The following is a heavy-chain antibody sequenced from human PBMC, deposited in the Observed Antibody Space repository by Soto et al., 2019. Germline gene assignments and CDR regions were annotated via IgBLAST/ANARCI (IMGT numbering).Heavy chain of an antibody. CDR1: GFTFSSYA. V-gene: IGHV3-23*01. Sequence: GGSLRLSCAASGFTFSSYAMSWVRQAPGKGLEWVSAISGSGGSTYYADSVKGRFTISRDNSKNTLYLQMNSLRAEDTAVYYCAKDYLKWSYRPSHNWFDPWGQGTLVTVSS. D-gene: IGHD3-16*02. CDR2: ISGSGGST. CDR3: AKDYLKWSYRPSHNWFDP. J-gene: IGHJ5*02.